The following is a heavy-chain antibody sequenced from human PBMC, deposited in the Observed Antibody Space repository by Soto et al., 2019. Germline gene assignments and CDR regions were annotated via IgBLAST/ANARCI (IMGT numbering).Heavy chain of an antibody. D-gene: IGHD6-19*01. V-gene: IGHV3-23*01. J-gene: IGHJ4*02. CDR2: ISGSGGST. CDR1: GFTFSSYA. CDR3: AKEGEHSSGWANFDC. Sequence: SLRLSCAASGFTFSSYAMIWVRQAPGKGLEWVSAISGSGGSTYYADSVKGRFTISRDNSKNTLYLQMNSLRAEDTAVYYCAKEGEHSSGWANFDCWDQGTLVTVSS.